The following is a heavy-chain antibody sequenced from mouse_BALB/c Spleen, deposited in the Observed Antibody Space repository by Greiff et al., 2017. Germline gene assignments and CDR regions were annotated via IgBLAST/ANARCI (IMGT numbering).Heavy chain of an antibody. CDR1: GYSFTGYN. CDR2: IDPFYGGT. Sequence: EVQLQQSGPELVKPGASVKISCKASGYSFTGYNMNWVKQSNGKRLEWIGYIDPFYGGTNYNQKFKGKATLTVDKSSSTAYMQLKSLTSEDSAVYYCASDDGRDYYYAMDYWGQGTSVTVSS. CDR3: ASDDGRDYYYAMDY. J-gene: IGHJ4*01. V-gene: IGHV1S135*01. D-gene: IGHD2-12*01.